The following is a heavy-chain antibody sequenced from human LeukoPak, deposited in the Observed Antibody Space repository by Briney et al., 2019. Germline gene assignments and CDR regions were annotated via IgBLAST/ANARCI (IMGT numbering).Heavy chain of an antibody. D-gene: IGHD6-19*01. CDR2: INPNSGGT. V-gene: IGHV1-2*02. J-gene: IGHJ4*02. CDR3: ASLAVAGDPFDY. Sequence: ASVTVSCKASGYTFTGYYMHWVRQAPGQGLEWMGWINPNSGGTNYAQKFQGRVTMTRDTSISTAYMELSRLRSDDTAVYYCASLAVAGDPFDYWGQGTLVTVSS. CDR1: GYTFTGYY.